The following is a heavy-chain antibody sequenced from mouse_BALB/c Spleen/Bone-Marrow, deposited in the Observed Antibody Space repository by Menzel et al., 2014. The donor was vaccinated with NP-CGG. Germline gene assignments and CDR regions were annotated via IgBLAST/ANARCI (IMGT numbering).Heavy chain of an antibody. Sequence: QVQLKESGPGLVAPSQSLSITCTVSGFSLTDYGVNWVRQPPGKGLEWLGMIWGDGSTDYNSALKSRLSISKDNSKSQVFLKMNSLQTDDTARYYCARAWDLDYWGQGTTLTVSS. CDR2: IWGDGST. V-gene: IGHV2-6-7*01. CDR3: ARAWDLDY. J-gene: IGHJ2*01. CDR1: GFSLTDYG. D-gene: IGHD4-1*01.